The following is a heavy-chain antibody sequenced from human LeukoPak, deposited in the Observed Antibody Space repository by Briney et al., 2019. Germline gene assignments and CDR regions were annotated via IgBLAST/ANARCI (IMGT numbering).Heavy chain of an antibody. V-gene: IGHV4-61*02. CDR2: IYTSGST. D-gene: IGHD2/OR15-2a*01. Sequence: SETLSLTCTVSGGSISSGSFYWSWIRQPAGKGLEWIGRIYTSGSTTYDPSLKGRVAMSVDTSKNQSSLKLSSVTAADTAVYYCARVLFRAFDLWGQGTMVTVPS. CDR1: GGSISSGSFY. J-gene: IGHJ3*01. CDR3: ARVLFRAFDL.